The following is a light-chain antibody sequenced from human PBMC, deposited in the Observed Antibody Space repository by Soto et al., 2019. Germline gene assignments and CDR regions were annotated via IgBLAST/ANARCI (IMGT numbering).Light chain of an antibody. V-gene: IGLV2-14*03. Sequence: QSVLTQPASVSGSPGQSITISCTGTSSDVGAYNFVSWYQQHPGKFPKLMIFDVSRRPSGVSDRFSGSKSGNTASLTISGLQAEDEGDYYCISYTSSSTHVFGSGTKLTVL. J-gene: IGLJ1*01. CDR1: SSDVGAYNF. CDR3: ISYTSSSTHV. CDR2: DVS.